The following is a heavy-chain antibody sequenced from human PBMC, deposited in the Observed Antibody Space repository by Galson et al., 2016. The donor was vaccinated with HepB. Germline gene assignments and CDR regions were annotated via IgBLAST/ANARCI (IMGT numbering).Heavy chain of an antibody. CDR1: GFTVSGKY. V-gene: IGHV3-53*01. CDR2: IFRVYAT. CDR3: EGYSDPFDI. Sequence: SLRLSCAASGFTVSGKYMSWARQAPGKGLEWVAVIFRVYATYYRDSVKGRFTTSRDNSKNTLYLQMNNLRAEDTAVYYCEGYSDPFDIWGQGTMVTVSS. D-gene: IGHD3-22*01. J-gene: IGHJ3*02.